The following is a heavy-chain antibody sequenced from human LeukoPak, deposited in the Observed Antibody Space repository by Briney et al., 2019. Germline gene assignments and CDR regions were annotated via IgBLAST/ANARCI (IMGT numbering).Heavy chain of an antibody. Sequence: SETLSLTCAVYGGSFSGYYWSWIRQPPGKGLEWIGEINHSGSTNHNPSLKSRVTISVDTSKNQFSLKLSSVTAADTAVYYCAREPLYLQAFDIWGQGTKVTVSS. D-gene: IGHD3-16*01. CDR3: AREPLYLQAFDI. V-gene: IGHV4-34*01. CDR1: GGSFSGYY. J-gene: IGHJ3*02. CDR2: INHSGST.